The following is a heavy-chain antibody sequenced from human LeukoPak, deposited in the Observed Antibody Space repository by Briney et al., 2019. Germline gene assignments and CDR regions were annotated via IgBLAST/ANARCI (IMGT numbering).Heavy chain of an antibody. CDR3: ATLIYPGIAAAGSGYFDY. CDR2: FDPEDGET. D-gene: IGHD6-13*01. V-gene: IGHV1-24*01. J-gene: IGHJ4*02. CDR1: GYTLTELS. Sequence: GASVKVSCKVSGYTLTELSMHWVRQAPGKGLEWMGGFDPEDGETIYAQKFQGRVTMTEDTSTDTAYMELSSLRSEDTAVYYCATLIYPGIAAAGSGYFDYWGQGTLVTVSS.